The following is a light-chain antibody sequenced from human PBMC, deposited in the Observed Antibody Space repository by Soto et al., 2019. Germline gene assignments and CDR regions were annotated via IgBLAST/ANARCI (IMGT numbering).Light chain of an antibody. J-gene: IGKJ1*01. Sequence: EIVLTQSPGPLSLSPGERATLSCRSSQSVSSSYLAWYQQQPGQAPRLLIYGASSRATGIPDRFSGSGSGTDFTLTISRLEPEDVAVYYCQQYGSSSWTFGQGTKVDIK. V-gene: IGKV3-20*01. CDR2: GAS. CDR3: QQYGSSSWT. CDR1: QSVSSSY.